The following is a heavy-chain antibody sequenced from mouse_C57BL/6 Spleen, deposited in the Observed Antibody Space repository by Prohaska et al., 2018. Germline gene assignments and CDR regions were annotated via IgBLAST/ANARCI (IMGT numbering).Heavy chain of an antibody. CDR2: IKPDSSTI. CDR1: GIDFSRYW. Sequence: EVKLLQSGGGLVQPGGSLKLSCAASGIDFSRYWMSWVRRAPGKGLEWIGEIKPDSSTINYAPSLKDKFIISRDNAKNTLYLQMSKVRSEDTALYYCARPIYDGYYWYFDVWGTGTTVTVSS. V-gene: IGHV4-1*01. CDR3: ARPIYDGYYWYFDV. J-gene: IGHJ1*03. D-gene: IGHD2-3*01.